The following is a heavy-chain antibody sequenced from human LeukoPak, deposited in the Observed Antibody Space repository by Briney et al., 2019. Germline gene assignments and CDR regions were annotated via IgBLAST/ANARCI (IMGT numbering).Heavy chain of an antibody. V-gene: IGHV4-30-2*01. CDR2: IYHSGST. CDR1: GGSISSGGYS. D-gene: IGHD1-1*01. CDR3: ARGTLRVYYGMDV. Sequence: SQTLSLTCAVSGGSISSGGYSWSWIRQPPGKGLEWIGYIYHSGSTYYNPSLKSRVTISVDRSKNQFSLKLSSVTAADTAVYYCARGTLRVYYGMDVWGQGTTVTVSS. J-gene: IGHJ6*02.